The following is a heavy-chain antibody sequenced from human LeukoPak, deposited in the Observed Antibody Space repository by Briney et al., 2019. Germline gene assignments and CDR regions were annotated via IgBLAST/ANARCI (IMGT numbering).Heavy chain of an antibody. CDR2: ISAYNGNT. J-gene: IGHJ4*02. V-gene: IGHV1-18*01. D-gene: IGHD1-26*01. Sequence: ASVKVSCKASGYTFTIYGISWVRKAPGQGLEWMGWISAYNGNTNYAQKFQDRVTMTTDTSTSTAYMELRSLRSDDTAVYYCARGGSYVRFDYWGQGTLVTVSS. CDR1: GYTFTIYG. CDR3: ARGGSYVRFDY.